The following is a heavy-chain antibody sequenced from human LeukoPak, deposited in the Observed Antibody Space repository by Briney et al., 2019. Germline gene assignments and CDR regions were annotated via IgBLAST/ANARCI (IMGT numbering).Heavy chain of an antibody. D-gene: IGHD5-18*01. Sequence: GGSLRLSCAASGFTFSSYWMHWVRQAPGKGLVWVSRIKTDGTSTNYADSVKGRFTISRDNSKNTLYLQMNSLRAEDTAVYYCAKTKGYSYGYYFDYWGQGTLVTVSS. CDR3: AKTKGYSYGYYFDY. V-gene: IGHV3-74*01. CDR2: IKTDGTST. CDR1: GFTFSSYW. J-gene: IGHJ4*02.